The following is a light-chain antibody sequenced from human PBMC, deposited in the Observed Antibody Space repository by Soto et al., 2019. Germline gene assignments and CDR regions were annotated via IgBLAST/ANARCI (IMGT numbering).Light chain of an antibody. CDR1: QSVNSN. Sequence: EIVMTQSPATLSVSPGERAALSCRVSQSVNSNFAWYQQKPGQAPRLLIYGASTRATDIPARFSGSGSGTEFTLTISSLQSEDFAVYYCQQYNNWPYTFGQGTKLEIK. J-gene: IGKJ2*01. CDR3: QQYNNWPYT. CDR2: GAS. V-gene: IGKV3-15*01.